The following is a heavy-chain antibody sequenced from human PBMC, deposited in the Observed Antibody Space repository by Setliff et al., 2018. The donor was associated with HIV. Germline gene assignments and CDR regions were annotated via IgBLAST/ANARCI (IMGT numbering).Heavy chain of an antibody. J-gene: IGHJ3*02. V-gene: IGHV5-51*01. CDR1: ANSFATYW. Sequence: GESLKISCQGSANSFATYWIGWVRQMPGKGLEWMGIIYPDDSYTRYSPSFQGQVTISADKSINTAYLQWSSLKASDTAMYYCARLLWRQSSDAFNIWGQGTMVTVSS. CDR2: IYPDDSYT. CDR3: ARLLWRQSSDAFNI. D-gene: IGHD5-18*01.